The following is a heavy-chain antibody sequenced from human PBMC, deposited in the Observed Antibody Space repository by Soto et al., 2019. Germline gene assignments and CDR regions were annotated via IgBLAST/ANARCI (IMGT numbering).Heavy chain of an antibody. Sequence: VASVKVSCKASGGTFSSYAISWVRQAPGQGLEWMGGIIPIFGTANYAQKFQGRVTITADKSTSTAYMELSSLRSEDTAVYYCAREAYCSSTSCYKPFNWFDPWGQGTLVTVSS. V-gene: IGHV1-69*06. D-gene: IGHD2-2*02. CDR2: IIPIFGTA. J-gene: IGHJ5*02. CDR1: GGTFSSYA. CDR3: AREAYCSSTSCYKPFNWFDP.